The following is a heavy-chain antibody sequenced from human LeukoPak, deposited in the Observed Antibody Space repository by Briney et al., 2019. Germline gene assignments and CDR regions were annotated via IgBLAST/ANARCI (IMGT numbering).Heavy chain of an antibody. D-gene: IGHD3-9*01. CDR3: ARSPPYFRGGYFDWLVSLLDY. J-gene: IGHJ4*02. CDR1: GYTFTSYG. V-gene: IGHV7-4-1*02. CDR2: INTNTGNP. Sequence: ASVMVSCKASGYTFTSYGISWVRQAPGQGLEWMGWINTNTGNPTYAQGFTGRFVFSLDTSVSTAYLQISTLKAEDTAVYYCARSPPYFRGGYFDWLVSLLDYWGQGTLVTVSS.